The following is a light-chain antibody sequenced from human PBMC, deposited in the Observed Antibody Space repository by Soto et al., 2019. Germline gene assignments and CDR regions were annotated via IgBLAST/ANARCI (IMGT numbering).Light chain of an antibody. CDR3: QQTHSSPHT. V-gene: IGKV1-39*01. CDR1: QSVYSS. Sequence: DIQMTQSPSSLSASVGARVTFTCRASQSVYSSVNWYQQQPGKAPKLLLYAAYHLYSGVPSRFSGAESATDFPLTIYSLQPEDFATYFCQQTHSSPHTFGQGTKLEIK. J-gene: IGKJ2*01. CDR2: AAY.